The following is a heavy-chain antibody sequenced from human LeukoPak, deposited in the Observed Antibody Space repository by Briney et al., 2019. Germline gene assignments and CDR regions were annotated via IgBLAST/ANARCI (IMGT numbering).Heavy chain of an antibody. CDR2: INHSGST. Sequence: SETLSLTCAVYGGSFSGYYWSWIRQPPGKGLEWIGEINHSGSTNYNPSLKSRVTISVDTSKNQFSLKLSSVTAADTAVYYCARGRVAYDMIVVVITTWHPFDYWGQGTLVTVSS. CDR3: ARGRVAYDMIVVVITTWHPFDY. V-gene: IGHV4-34*01. D-gene: IGHD3-22*01. J-gene: IGHJ4*02. CDR1: GGSFSGYY.